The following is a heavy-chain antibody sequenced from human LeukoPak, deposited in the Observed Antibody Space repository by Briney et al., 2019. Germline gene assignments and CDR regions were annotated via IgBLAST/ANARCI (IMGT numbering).Heavy chain of an antibody. CDR1: GGSISSYY. Sequence: SETLTLTCTVSGGSISSYYWSWIRQPPGKGLEWIGYIYYSGSTNYNPSLKSRVTISVDTSKNHFSLKLSSVTTADHAVYYCARRIREHFDWSLDYWGQGTLVTVSS. J-gene: IGHJ4*02. CDR2: IYYSGST. D-gene: IGHD3-9*01. CDR3: ARRIREHFDWSLDY. V-gene: IGHV4-59*08.